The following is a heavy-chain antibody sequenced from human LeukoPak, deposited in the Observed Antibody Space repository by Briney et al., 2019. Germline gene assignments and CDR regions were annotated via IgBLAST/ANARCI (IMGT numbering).Heavy chain of an antibody. CDR3: YGIHLGDSFDI. CDR2: LSSKYET. CDR1: GFIFSRNY. J-gene: IGHJ3*02. Sequence: PGGSLRLSCAASGFIFSRNYMGWVRQAPGKGLEWASALSSKYETYYADSVKSRFTISRDNSENPLYLQMNALGTEDTALYYCYGIHLGDSFDIWGRGTMVIVFS. D-gene: IGHD3-16*01. V-gene: IGHV3-53*01.